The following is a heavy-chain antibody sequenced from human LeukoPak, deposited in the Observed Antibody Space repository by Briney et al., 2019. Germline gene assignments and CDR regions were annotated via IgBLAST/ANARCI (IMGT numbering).Heavy chain of an antibody. CDR2: IYYSGTT. J-gene: IGHJ3*02. CDR1: GGSISSSSYF. V-gene: IGHV4-39*01. D-gene: IGHD2-15*01. Sequence: SETLSLTCTVSGGSISSSSYFWGWVRQPPGKGLEWIASIYYSGTTYYNPSLSNRVTISVDTSQIQFSLRLSYVTAAETTVYYCARVVSSRCCSDSSCYSGAFDIWGRGTLVTVSS. CDR3: ARVVSSRCCSDSSCYSGAFDI.